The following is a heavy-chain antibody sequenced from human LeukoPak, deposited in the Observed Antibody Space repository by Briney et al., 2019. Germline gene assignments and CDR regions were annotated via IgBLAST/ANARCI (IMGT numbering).Heavy chain of an antibody. J-gene: IGHJ4*02. CDR2: IKSKTYGATT. V-gene: IGHV3-15*01. CDR1: GFTFSDAW. Sequence: GGSLRLSCAASGFTFSDAWMGWVRQAPGKGLEWVGRIKSKTYGATTEYAAPVKDRFTISRDDSKNTLYLQMNSLKTEDTAVYYCATVDNSGSSPPFDYWGQGTLVTVSS. CDR3: ATVDNSGSSPPFDY. D-gene: IGHD6-19*01.